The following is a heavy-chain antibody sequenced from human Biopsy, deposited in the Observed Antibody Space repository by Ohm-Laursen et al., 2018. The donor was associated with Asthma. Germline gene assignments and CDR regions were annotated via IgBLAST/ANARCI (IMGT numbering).Heavy chain of an antibody. D-gene: IGHD3-22*01. V-gene: IGHV3-53*01. Sequence: SLRLSCVASGFAVSRDHMFWVRQAPGKGLEWVSVIYSGGTSHTADSVRGRFTISRDYSKNTLYLQMRSLRAEDTAVYYCARGDSSNWSHYYFDYWGQGTLVTVSS. CDR3: ARGDSSNWSHYYFDY. CDR2: IYSGGTS. CDR1: GFAVSRDH. J-gene: IGHJ4*02.